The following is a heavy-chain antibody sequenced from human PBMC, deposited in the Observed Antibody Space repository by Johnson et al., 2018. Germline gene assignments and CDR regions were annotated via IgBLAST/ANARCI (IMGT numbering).Heavy chain of an antibody. CDR2: IKQDGSEK. Sequence: VRLVESGGGLVQPGGSLRLSCAASGFTFSSYWMSWVRQAPGKGLEWVANIKQDGSEKYYVDSVKGRFTISRDNAKNSLYLQINSLRAEDTAVYYCARDIVDYYDSSGYFLAEYFQHWGQGTLVTVSS. J-gene: IGHJ1*01. V-gene: IGHV3-7*01. CDR3: ARDIVDYYDSSGYFLAEYFQH. CDR1: GFTFSSYW. D-gene: IGHD3-22*01.